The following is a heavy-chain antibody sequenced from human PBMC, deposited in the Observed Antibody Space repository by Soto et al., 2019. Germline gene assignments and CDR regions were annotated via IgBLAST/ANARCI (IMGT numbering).Heavy chain of an antibody. CDR3: AMVSAAGTRWFDS. Sequence: QVQLQEPGPGLVQPSQTLSLTCTVSGASISSGGFYWSWIRQFPGKGLEWIGYIDYRGRTFYNTSLKSRATISRDTSKSQFSLNVNSVTAADTAVFYCAMVSAAGTRWFDSWGQGTLVTVSS. D-gene: IGHD6-13*01. V-gene: IGHV4-31*03. J-gene: IGHJ5*01. CDR2: IDYRGRT. CDR1: GASISSGGFY.